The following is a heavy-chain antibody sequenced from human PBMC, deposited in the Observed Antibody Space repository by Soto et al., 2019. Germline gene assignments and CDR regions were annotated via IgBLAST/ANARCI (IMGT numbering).Heavy chain of an antibody. D-gene: IGHD3-3*01. CDR3: TQDSEANDFAFDK. J-gene: IGHJ3*02. V-gene: IGHV3-23*01. CDR2: ITKTGRST. Sequence: LILSSATSGFSFRNYGMNWFRQAQLKGLELVSGITKTGRSTFIADSVRGRFTISRDNLNNSMYLQLNLLRVDDTALYYCTQDSEANDFAFDKWGQGTMVTVSS. CDR1: GFSFRNYG.